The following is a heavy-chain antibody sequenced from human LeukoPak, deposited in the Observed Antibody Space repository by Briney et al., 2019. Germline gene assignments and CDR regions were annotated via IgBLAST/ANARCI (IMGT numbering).Heavy chain of an antibody. CDR1: GYTFISYG. V-gene: IGHV1-18*01. CDR2: ISAYNGNT. CDR3: ARGYAFNYYDSSGSFDY. D-gene: IGHD3-22*01. Sequence: GASVKVSCKASGYTFISYGISWVRQAPGQGLEWMGWISAYNGNTNYAQKLQGRVTMTTDTSTSTAYMELRSLRSDDTAVYYCARGYAFNYYDSSGSFDYWGQGTLVTVSS. J-gene: IGHJ4*02.